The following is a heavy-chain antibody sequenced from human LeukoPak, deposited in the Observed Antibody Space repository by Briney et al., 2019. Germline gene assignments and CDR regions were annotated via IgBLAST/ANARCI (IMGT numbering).Heavy chain of an antibody. CDR3: ARDRYDTNAYYYVDY. CDR2: ISGRGDST. V-gene: IGHV3-23*01. D-gene: IGHD3-22*01. Sequence: GGSLRLSCAASGFTLSNYAMSWVRQAPGKGLAWVSSISGRGDSTYYADSVKGRFTISRDNSKNTLYLQMNSLRAEDTAVYYCARDRYDTNAYYYVDYWGQGALVTVFS. J-gene: IGHJ4*02. CDR1: GFTLSNYA.